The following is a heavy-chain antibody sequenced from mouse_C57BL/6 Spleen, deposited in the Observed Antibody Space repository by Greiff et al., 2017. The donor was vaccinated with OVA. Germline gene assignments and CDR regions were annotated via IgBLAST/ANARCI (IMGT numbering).Heavy chain of an antibody. Sequence: QVQLKQPGTELVKPGASVKLSCKASGYTFTSYWMHWVKQRPGQGLEWIGNINPSNGGTNYNEKFKSKATLTVDKSSSTAYMQLSSLTSEDSAVYYCARSPTIVTTWFAYWGQGTLVTVSA. V-gene: IGHV1-53*01. CDR2: INPSNGGT. J-gene: IGHJ3*01. CDR3: ARSPTIVTTWFAY. CDR1: GYTFTSYW. D-gene: IGHD2-5*01.